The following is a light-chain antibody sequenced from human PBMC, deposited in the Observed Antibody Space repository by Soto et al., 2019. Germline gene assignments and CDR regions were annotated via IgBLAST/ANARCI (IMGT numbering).Light chain of an antibody. Sequence: EIVLTQSPGTLSLSPGERATLSCRASQSVRNVYLAWYQQKPGQAPRLLIYDASNRDTGIPDRFSGSGSGTDFTLTINRLEPEDFAVYYCQQSCSSPRTFGQGTKLEIK. CDR3: QQSCSSPRT. CDR2: DAS. CDR1: QSVRNVY. J-gene: IGKJ2*01. V-gene: IGKV3-20*01.